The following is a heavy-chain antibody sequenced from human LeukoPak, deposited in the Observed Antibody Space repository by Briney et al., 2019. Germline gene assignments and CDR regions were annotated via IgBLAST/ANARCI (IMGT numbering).Heavy chain of an antibody. V-gene: IGHV3-74*01. CDR2: ISSDGSST. J-gene: IGHJ4*02. CDR3: ARLGSGSTLDC. D-gene: IGHD3-10*01. Sequence: GGSLRLSCAASGFXFSSYWMHWVRQAPGEGRVWVSRISSDGSSTIYADSVKGRFTISRDNAKNTLYLQMNSLRAEDTAVYYCARLGSGSTLDCWGQGILVTVSS. CDR1: GFXFSSYW.